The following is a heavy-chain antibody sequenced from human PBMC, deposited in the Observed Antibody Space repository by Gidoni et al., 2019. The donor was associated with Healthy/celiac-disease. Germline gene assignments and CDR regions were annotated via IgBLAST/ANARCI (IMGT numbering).Heavy chain of an antibody. CDR2: IYYSGST. V-gene: IGHV4-39*01. J-gene: IGHJ5*02. CDR1: GGSISSSRYY. CDR3: ARPGGDSSSWYLTWFDP. Sequence: QLQLQESGPGLVKPSETLSLTCTVSGGSISSSRYYWGWIRQPPGKGLEWIGSIYYSGSTYYNPSLKSRVTISVDTSKNQFSLKLSSVTAADTAVYYCARPGGDSSSWYLTWFDPWGQGTLVTVSS. D-gene: IGHD6-13*01.